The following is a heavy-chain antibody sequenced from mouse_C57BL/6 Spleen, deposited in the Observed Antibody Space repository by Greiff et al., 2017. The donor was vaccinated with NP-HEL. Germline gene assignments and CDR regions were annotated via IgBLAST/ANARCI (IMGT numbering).Heavy chain of an antibody. D-gene: IGHD2-13*01. CDR3: AREEDYWGYFDY. CDR1: GYSITSGYY. V-gene: IGHV3-6*01. J-gene: IGHJ2*01. CDR2: ISYDGSN. Sequence: EVKLEESGPGLVKPSQSLSLTCSVTGYSITSGYYWNWIRQFPGNKLEWMGYISYDGSNNYNPSLKNRISITRDTSKNQFFLKLNSVTTEDTATYYCAREEDYWGYFDYWGQGTTLTVSS.